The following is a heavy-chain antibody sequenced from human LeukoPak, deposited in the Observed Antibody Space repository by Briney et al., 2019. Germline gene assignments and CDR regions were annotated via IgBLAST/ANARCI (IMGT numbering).Heavy chain of an antibody. Sequence: SEILSLTCAVYGGSFSGYYWSWIRQPPGKGLEWIGEINHSGSTNYNPSLKSRVTISVDTSKNQFSLKLSSVTAADTAVYYCARGLEYSSGWYPRMDYWGQGTLVTVSS. CDR3: ARGLEYSSGWYPRMDY. D-gene: IGHD6-19*01. V-gene: IGHV4-34*01. CDR1: GGSFSGYY. CDR2: INHSGST. J-gene: IGHJ4*02.